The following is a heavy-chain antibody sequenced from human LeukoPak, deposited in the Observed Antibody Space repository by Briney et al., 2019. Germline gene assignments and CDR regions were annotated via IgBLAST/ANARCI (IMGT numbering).Heavy chain of an antibody. V-gene: IGHV3-21*01. CDR3: AKVGVLAGSKYFDY. D-gene: IGHD3-10*01. CDR2: ISSSSSYI. Sequence: GGSLRLSCAASGFTFSSYSMNWVRQAPGKGLEWVSLISSSSSYIYYVDSVKGRFTTSRDNAKNSLYLQMNSLRAEDTAVYYCAKVGVLAGSKYFDYWGQGTLVTVSS. CDR1: GFTFSSYS. J-gene: IGHJ4*02.